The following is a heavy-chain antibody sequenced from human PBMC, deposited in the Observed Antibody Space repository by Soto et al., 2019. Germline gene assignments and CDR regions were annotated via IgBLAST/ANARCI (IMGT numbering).Heavy chain of an antibody. J-gene: IGHJ6*02. CDR2: IIPIFGTA. CDR1: GGTFSSYA. D-gene: IGHD2-15*01. CDR3: AREGYCSGGSCYSEDFFEGMDV. V-gene: IGHV1-69*13. Sequence: ASVKVSCKASGGTFSSYAISWVRQAPGQGLEWMGGIIPIFGTANYAQKFQGRVTITADESTSTAYMELSSLRSEDTAVYYCAREGYCSGGSCYSEDFFEGMDVWGQGTTVTVSS.